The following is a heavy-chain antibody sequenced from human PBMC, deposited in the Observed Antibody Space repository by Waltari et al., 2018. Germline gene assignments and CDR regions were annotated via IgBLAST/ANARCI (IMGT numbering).Heavy chain of an antibody. D-gene: IGHD6-13*01. V-gene: IGHV3-7*01. CDR1: GFTFTSYW. J-gene: IGHJ4*02. CDR3: ARALPLAAAFDY. CDR2: IKQDGSEK. Sequence: EVQLVESGGGLVQPGGSLRLSCAASGFTFTSYWMSRVGQAPGKGLEWVANIKQDGSEKYYVDSVKGRFTISRDNAKNSLYLQMNSLRAEDTAVYYCARALPLAAAFDYWGQGTLVTVSS.